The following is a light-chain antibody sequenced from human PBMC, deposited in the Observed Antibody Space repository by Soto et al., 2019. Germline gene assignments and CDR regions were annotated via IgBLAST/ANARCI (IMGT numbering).Light chain of an antibody. V-gene: IGLV2-11*01. CDR2: DVS. CDR1: SSDVGGYNY. Sequence: QSALTQPRSVSGSPGQSVTISCTGTSSDVGGYNYVSWYQQHPGKAPKLMIYDVSKRPSGVPDRFSGSKSGNTASLTISGLQAEDEADYYCCSYAGSDTPGWVFGGGTKLTVL. CDR3: CSYAGSDTPGWV. J-gene: IGLJ3*02.